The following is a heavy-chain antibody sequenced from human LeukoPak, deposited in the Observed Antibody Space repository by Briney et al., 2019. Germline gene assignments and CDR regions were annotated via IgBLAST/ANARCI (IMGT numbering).Heavy chain of an antibody. Sequence: SETLSLTCSVSGGSIGSYYWSWIRQPPGKGLEWIGYIYYSGSANYNPSLKSRVTISLDTSKNQVSLKLSSVTAADTAVYYCARGSSPFDYWGQGTLVTVSS. V-gene: IGHV4-59*08. CDR2: IYYSGSA. J-gene: IGHJ4*02. CDR1: GGSIGSYY. CDR3: ARGSSPFDY.